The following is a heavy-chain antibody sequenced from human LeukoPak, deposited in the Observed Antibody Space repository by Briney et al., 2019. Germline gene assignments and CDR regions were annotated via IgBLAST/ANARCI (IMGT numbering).Heavy chain of an antibody. Sequence: SETLSLTCAVSGYSISSGYYWVWIRQPPGKGLEWIGSIYHDGATFHNASLKSRVTISVDTSKNQFSLKMNFVTATDTAVYYCTRGVAAHRRFYYWGQGTLVTVSS. D-gene: IGHD3-3*01. CDR3: TRGVAAHRRFYY. V-gene: IGHV4-38-2*01. CDR1: GYSISSGYY. CDR2: IYHDGAT. J-gene: IGHJ4*02.